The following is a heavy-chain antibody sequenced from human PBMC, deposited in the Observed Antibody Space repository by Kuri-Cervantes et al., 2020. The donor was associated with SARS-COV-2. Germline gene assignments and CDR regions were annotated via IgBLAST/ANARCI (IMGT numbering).Heavy chain of an antibody. Sequence: SETLSLTCTVSGGSISSYYWSWIRQPAGKGLEWIGRIYTSGSTNYNPSLKSRVTMSVDTSKNQFSLKLSSVTAADTAVYYCARHHGADYDYVWGSYRRAKDDASDIWGQGTMVTVSS. V-gene: IGHV4-4*07. J-gene: IGHJ3*02. D-gene: IGHD3-16*02. CDR1: GGSISSYY. CDR3: ARHHGADYDYVWGSYRRAKDDASDI. CDR2: IYTSGST.